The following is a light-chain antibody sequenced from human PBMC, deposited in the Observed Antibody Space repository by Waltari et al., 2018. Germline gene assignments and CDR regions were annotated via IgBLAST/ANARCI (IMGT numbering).Light chain of an antibody. CDR1: SHYVGPYDL. CDR2: EVV. V-gene: IGLV2-23*02. Sequence: QSALTQPASVSGSPGQSITISCIGTSHYVGPYDLVSWYQFHPGKAPKVLIYEVVKRPSGVSNRFSASKSDNTASLTISGLQADDEADYYCCSYAGTTTYVFGGGTKVTVL. J-gene: IGLJ1*01. CDR3: CSYAGTTTYV.